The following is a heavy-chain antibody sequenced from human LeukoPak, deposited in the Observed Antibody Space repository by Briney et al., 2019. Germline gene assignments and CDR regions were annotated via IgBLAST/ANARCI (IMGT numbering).Heavy chain of an antibody. CDR2: MNPNSGNT. CDR1: GYTFTSYD. J-gene: IGHJ3*02. D-gene: IGHD3-3*01. V-gene: IGHV1-8*01. CDR3: ARVRSYDFWSGYYSRNDAFDI. Sequence: ASVKVSCKASGYTFTSYDINWVRQATGQGLEWMGWMNPNSGNTGYALKFQGRVTMTRNTSISTAYMELSSLRSEDTAVYYCARVRSYDFWSGYYSRNDAFDIWGQGTMVTVSS.